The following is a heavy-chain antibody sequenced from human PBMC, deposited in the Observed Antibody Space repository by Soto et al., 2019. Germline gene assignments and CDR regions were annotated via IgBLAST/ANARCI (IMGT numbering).Heavy chain of an antibody. CDR3: ARRTSTSGWRHYFDY. V-gene: IGHV4-31*03. Sequence: PSETLSLTCTVSGVSISSGGYYWGWIRQHPGKGLEWIGNIYHSGRTYYNPSLKSRVIMSVDTSKNHFSLNLNSVTAADTAVCYCARRTSTSGWRHYFDYWGQGALVTVSS. J-gene: IGHJ4*02. CDR2: IYHSGRT. CDR1: GVSISSGGYY. D-gene: IGHD6-19*01.